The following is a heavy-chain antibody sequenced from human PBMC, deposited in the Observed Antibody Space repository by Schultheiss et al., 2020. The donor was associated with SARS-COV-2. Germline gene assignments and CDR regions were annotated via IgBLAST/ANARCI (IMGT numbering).Heavy chain of an antibody. CDR3: ARGGRYFDWLLLAS. CDR1: GFTFSDYY. CDR2: IYSGGST. V-gene: IGHV3-66*02. Sequence: GGSLRLSCAASGFTFSDYYMSWIRQAPGKGLEWVSVIYSGGSTYYADSVKGRFTISRDNSKSTLYLQMNSLRAEDTALYYCARGGRYFDWLLLASWGQGTQVTVSS. D-gene: IGHD3-9*01. J-gene: IGHJ4*02.